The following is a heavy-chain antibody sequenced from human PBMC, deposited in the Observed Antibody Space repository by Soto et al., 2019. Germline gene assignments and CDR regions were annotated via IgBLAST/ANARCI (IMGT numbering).Heavy chain of an antibody. J-gene: IGHJ4*02. D-gene: IGHD7-27*01. CDR2: FSGTGGYT. V-gene: IGHV3-23*01. CDR1: GFTLSNYA. Sequence: GSLSLSCAASGFTLSNYAMSWVRQAPGKGLEWVSTFSGTGGYTYCTDSVKGRFTISRDESKNTLFLHMNSLRAADTAVYFCARDNRGTFDYWGQGALVTVSS. CDR3: ARDNRGTFDY.